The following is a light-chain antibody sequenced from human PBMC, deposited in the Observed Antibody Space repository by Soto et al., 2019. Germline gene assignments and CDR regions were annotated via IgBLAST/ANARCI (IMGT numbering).Light chain of an antibody. CDR3: AAWDDNLNAYV. CDR2: LGD. Sequence: QPVLTQPPSASSTPGQTVTISCSGSTSNIGTFYVYWYQHLPGTAPKLLIYLGDQRASGVSDRFSGSKYGTSASLAINGLRSDDEADGYGAAWDDNLNAYVFGSGTKLTVL. J-gene: IGLJ1*01. CDR1: TSNIGTFY. V-gene: IGLV1-47*02.